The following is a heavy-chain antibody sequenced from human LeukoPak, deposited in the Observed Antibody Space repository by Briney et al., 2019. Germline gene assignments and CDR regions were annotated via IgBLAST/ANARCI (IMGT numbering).Heavy chain of an antibody. Sequence: SETLSLTCTVSGDSISRGVTYWSWVRQPAGKGLEWIGRIYSRGSTNYNPSLKRLVTISVDTSQNQFSMKLNSVTAADTAVYYCARDRGSYSGYATGDCFDYWGPGTLVTVSS. CDR3: ARDRGSYSGYATGDCFDY. V-gene: IGHV4-61*02. CDR2: IYSRGST. D-gene: IGHD5-12*01. CDR1: GDSISRGVTY. J-gene: IGHJ4*02.